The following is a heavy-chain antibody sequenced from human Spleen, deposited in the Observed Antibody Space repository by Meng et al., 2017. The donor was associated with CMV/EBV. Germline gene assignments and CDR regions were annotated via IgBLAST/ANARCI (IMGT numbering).Heavy chain of an antibody. CDR1: GFTFSSYA. V-gene: IGHV3-30-3*01. CDR3: ARGGAGDDY. D-gene: IGHD3-16*01. CDR2: ISYDGSNK. Sequence: GESLKISCAASGFTFSSYAMHWVRQAPGKGLEWVAVISYDGSNKYYADSVKGRFTISRDNSKNTLYLQMNSLRAEDTAVYYCARGGAGDDYWGQGTLVTVSS. J-gene: IGHJ4*02.